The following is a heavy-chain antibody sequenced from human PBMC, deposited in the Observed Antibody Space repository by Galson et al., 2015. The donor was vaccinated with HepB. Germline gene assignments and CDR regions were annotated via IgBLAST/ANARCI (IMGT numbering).Heavy chain of an antibody. D-gene: IGHD1-26*01. CDR1: GGTFSSYA. J-gene: IGHJ3*02. Sequence: SVKVSCKASGGTFSSYAISWVRQAPGQGLEWMGGIIPIFGTANYAQKFQGRVTITADESTSTAYMELSSLRSEDTAVYYCAAGRSIVGAGPGDSFDIWGQGTMVTVSS. V-gene: IGHV1-69*13. CDR2: IIPIFGTA. CDR3: AAGRSIVGAGPGDSFDI.